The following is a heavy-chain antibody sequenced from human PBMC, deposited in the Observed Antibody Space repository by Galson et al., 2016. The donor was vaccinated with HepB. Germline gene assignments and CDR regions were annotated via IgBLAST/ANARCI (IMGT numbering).Heavy chain of an antibody. CDR3: SRGYGSATRY. V-gene: IGHV3-49*04. CDR1: GFTVSSNY. Sequence: SLRLSCAASGFTVSSNYMSWVRQAPGKGLEWVGFIKSEAYGGTTEYAASVKGRFTISRDDSKSIAYLQMNSLKIEDTAVYYCSRGYGSATRYWGQGTLVTVSS. D-gene: IGHD3-10*01. J-gene: IGHJ4*02. CDR2: IKSEAYGGTT.